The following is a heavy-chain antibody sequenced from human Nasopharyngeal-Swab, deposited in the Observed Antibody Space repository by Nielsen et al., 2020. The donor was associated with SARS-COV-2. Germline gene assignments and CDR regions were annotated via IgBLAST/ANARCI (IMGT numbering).Heavy chain of an antibody. J-gene: IGHJ4*01. Sequence: IRQPPGKGLEWIGSIYYSGSTYYNPSLKSRVTISVDTSKNQFSLKLSSVTAADTALYYCARSLVGCSSHTCALMNWGHGTLVTVSS. D-gene: IGHD2-2*01. CDR3: ARSLVGCSSHTCALMN. V-gene: IGHV4-39*07. CDR2: IYYSGST.